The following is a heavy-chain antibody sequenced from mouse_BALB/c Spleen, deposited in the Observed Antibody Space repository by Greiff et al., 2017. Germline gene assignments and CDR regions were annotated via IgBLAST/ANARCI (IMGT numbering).Heavy chain of an antibody. CDR3: ARQGGYADFDY. D-gene: IGHD2-2*01. J-gene: IGHJ2*01. CDR1: GFAFSSYD. CDR2: ISSGGGST. V-gene: IGHV5-12-1*01. Sequence: EVQGVESGGGLVKPGGSLKLSCAASGFAFSSYDMSWVRQTPEKRLEWVAYISSGGGSTYYPDTVKGRFTISRDNAKNTLYLQMSSLKSEDTAMYYCARQGGYADFDYWGQGTTLTVSS.